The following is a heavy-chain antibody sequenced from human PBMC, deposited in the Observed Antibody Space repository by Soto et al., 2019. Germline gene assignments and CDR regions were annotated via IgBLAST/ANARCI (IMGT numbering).Heavy chain of an antibody. Sequence: ASVKVSCKASGYTFTGYYMHWVRQAPGQGLEWMGWINPNSGGTNYAQKFQGWVTMTRDTSISTAYMELSRLRSDDTAVYYCARAREEDCSGGSCYSRGMDVWGQGTTVTVSS. CDR2: INPNSGGT. D-gene: IGHD2-15*01. CDR3: ARAREEDCSGGSCYSRGMDV. J-gene: IGHJ6*02. V-gene: IGHV1-2*04. CDR1: GYTFTGYY.